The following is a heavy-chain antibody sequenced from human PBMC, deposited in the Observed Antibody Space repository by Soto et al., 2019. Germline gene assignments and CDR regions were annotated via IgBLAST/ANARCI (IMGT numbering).Heavy chain of an antibody. CDR3: ARGGCSCRSCYYWYFDL. D-gene: IGHD2-15*01. CDR1: GFTVSSNY. CDR2: IYSGGST. V-gene: IGHV3-53*01. J-gene: IGHJ2*01. Sequence: GGSLRLSCAASGFTVSSNYMSWVRQAPGKGLEWVSVIYSGGSTYYADSVKGRFTISRDNSKNTLYLQMNSLRAEDTAVYYCARGGCSCRSCYYWYFDLWGRGTLVTVSS.